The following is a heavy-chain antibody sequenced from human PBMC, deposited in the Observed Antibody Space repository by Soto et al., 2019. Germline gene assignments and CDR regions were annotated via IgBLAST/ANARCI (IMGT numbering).Heavy chain of an antibody. Sequence: QVQLVQSGAEVKKPGASVKVSCKASGYTFTSYYMHWVRQAPGQGLEWMGIINPSGGSTSYAQKFQDRVTMTRDTSTSTVYMELSSLRSEDTAVYYCAGAATGYSSGWYFDYWGQGTLVTVSS. D-gene: IGHD6-19*01. CDR3: AGAATGYSSGWYFDY. J-gene: IGHJ4*02. CDR1: GYTFTSYY. CDR2: INPSGGST. V-gene: IGHV1-46*01.